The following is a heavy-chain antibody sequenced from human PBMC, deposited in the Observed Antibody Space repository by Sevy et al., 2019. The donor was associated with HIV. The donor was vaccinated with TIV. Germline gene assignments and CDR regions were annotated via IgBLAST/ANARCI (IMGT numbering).Heavy chain of an antibody. D-gene: IGHD2-2*01. V-gene: IGHV3-23*01. CDR2: FSFGCGKI. CDR3: AREGCSKPHDY. CDR1: GFTFSNYA. J-gene: IGHJ4*02. Sequence: GGSLRLSCAASGFTFSNYAMSWVRQAPGKGLEWVSTFSFGCGKINYADSVKGRFTISSDNSKNTLYLQMNSLRAEGTALYYCAREGCSKPHDYWGQGTLVTVSS.